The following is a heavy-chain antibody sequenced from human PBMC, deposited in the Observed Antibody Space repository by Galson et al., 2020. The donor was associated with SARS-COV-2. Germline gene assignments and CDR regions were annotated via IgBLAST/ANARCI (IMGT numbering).Heavy chain of an antibody. CDR3: AGVGQQQLARQHKNDMDV. Sequence: SVKVSCKASGGTFSSYAISWVRQAPGQGLEWMGGIIPILGIANYAQKFQGRVTITADKSTSTAYMELSSLGSEDTAVYYCAGVGQQQLARQHKNDMDVWGKGTTVTVSS. J-gene: IGHJ6*03. CDR2: IIPILGIA. D-gene: IGHD6-13*01. CDR1: GGTFSSYA. V-gene: IGHV1-69*10.